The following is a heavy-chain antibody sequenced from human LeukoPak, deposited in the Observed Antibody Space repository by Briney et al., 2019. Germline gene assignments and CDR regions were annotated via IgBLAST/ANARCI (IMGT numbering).Heavy chain of an antibody. CDR3: TRETSSRYFDY. J-gene: IGHJ4*02. Sequence: WMGWMNPNSGNTGYAQNFQGRITITRNTSISTAYMELSSLRSEDTAVYYCTRETSSRYFDYWGQGTLVTVSS. V-gene: IGHV1-8*03. CDR2: MNPNSGNT.